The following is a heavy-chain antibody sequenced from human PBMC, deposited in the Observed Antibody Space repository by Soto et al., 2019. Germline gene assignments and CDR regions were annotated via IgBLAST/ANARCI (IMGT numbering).Heavy chain of an antibody. Sequence: GGSLRLSCAASGFTVSSNYMSWVRQAPGKGLEWVSVIYSGGSTYYADSVKGRFTISRDNSKNTLYLQMNSLGAEDTAVYYCARDSGRYQDAFDIWGQGTMVTVSS. D-gene: IGHD2-2*01. CDR1: GFTVSSNY. CDR2: IYSGGST. V-gene: IGHV3-53*01. CDR3: ARDSGRYQDAFDI. J-gene: IGHJ3*02.